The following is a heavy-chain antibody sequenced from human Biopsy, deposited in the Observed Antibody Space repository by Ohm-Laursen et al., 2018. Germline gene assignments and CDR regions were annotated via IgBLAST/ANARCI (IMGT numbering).Heavy chain of an antibody. CDR1: GFTFSSSA. V-gene: IGHV1-58*01. Sequence: SVKVSCKASGFTFSSSAVQWVRQARGQRLERIGWIVVGSGHTDYAQKFQERVTITRDMSTGTAYMELTSLRSEDTAVYYCAATSTLYYYYYAMDVWGQGTTITVSS. CDR3: AATSTLYYYYYAMDV. J-gene: IGHJ6*02. CDR2: IVVGSGHT.